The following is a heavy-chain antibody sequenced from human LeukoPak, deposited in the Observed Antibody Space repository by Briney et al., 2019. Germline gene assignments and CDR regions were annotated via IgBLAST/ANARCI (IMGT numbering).Heavy chain of an antibody. CDR3: ARISSSRNLAN. CDR1: GGSISSYY. D-gene: IGHD6-6*01. Sequence: KTSETLSLTCTVSGGSISSYYWSWIRQPPGKGLEWIGEINHSGSTNYNPSLKSRVTISVDTSKNQFSLKLSSVTAADTAVYYCARISSSRNLANWGQGTLVTVSS. J-gene: IGHJ4*02. CDR2: INHSGST. V-gene: IGHV4-34*01.